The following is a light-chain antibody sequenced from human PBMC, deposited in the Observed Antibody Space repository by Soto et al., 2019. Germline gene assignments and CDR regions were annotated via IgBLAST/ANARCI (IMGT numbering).Light chain of an antibody. CDR1: SSDLTYNS. CDR2: DVS. J-gene: IGLJ1*01. CDR3: ISSTPPRGLV. Sequence: QSVLTQPASVSGSLGQSISISCTEDSSDLTYNSVSWYQHHPHKAPKLIIYDVSYRPSGVSTRFSGSQSAGSASLTISGLQAEDEADYYCISSTPPRGLVFGSGTKVTVL. V-gene: IGLV2-14*01.